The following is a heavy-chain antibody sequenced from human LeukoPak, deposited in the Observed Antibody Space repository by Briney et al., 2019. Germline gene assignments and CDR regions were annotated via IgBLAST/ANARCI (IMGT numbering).Heavy chain of an antibody. CDR3: ARANTRYFDWSDAFDI. J-gene: IGHJ3*02. CDR1: GFTFSSYG. Sequence: GGSLRLSCAASGFTFSSYGMHWVRQAPGKGLEWVAFIRYDGSNKYYADSVKGRFTISRDNSKNTLYLQMNSLRAEDTAVYYCARANTRYFDWSDAFDIWGQGTMVTVSS. D-gene: IGHD3-9*01. CDR2: IRYDGSNK. V-gene: IGHV3-30*02.